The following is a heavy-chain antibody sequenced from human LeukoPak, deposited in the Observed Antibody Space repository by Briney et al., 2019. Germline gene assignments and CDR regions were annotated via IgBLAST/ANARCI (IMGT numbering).Heavy chain of an antibody. Sequence: GGSLRLSCAASGFTFSTYSMSWIRQPPGQGLECVSYISCSSDSIDYADSVKGRSTISRDSDKHSLYLQMNILRAEETAVYYCARGIRSSSTFDFWGQRTLVTVSS. J-gene: IGHJ4*02. CDR3: ARGIRSSSTFDF. D-gene: IGHD6-6*01. V-gene: IGHV3-48*04. CDR1: GFTFSTYS. CDR2: ISCSSDSI.